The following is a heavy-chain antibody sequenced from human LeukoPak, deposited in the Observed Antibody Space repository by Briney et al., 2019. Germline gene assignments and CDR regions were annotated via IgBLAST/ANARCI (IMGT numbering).Heavy chain of an antibody. CDR1: GGSISSYY. V-gene: IGHV4-4*07. CDR2: IYTSGST. D-gene: IGHD2-2*01. CDR3: ARADCSSTICYSFDP. Sequence: RPSETLSLTCTVSGGSISSYYWSWIRQPAGKGLEWIGRIYTSGSTNYNPSLKSRVTMSVETSKNQFSLKLSPVTAADTAVYYCARADCSSTICYSFDPWGQGTLVTVSS. J-gene: IGHJ5*02.